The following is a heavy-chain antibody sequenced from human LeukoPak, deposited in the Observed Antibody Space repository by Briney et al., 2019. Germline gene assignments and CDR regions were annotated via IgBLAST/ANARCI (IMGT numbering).Heavy chain of an antibody. CDR3: ASFSDYGGNFFDY. D-gene: IGHD4-23*01. V-gene: IGHV4-59*08. Sequence: SETLSLTCTVSGGSISSYYWSRIRQPPGKGLEWIGYIYYSGSTNYNPSLKSRVTISVDTSESQFSLKLSSVTAADTAVYYCASFSDYGGNFFDYWGQGTLVTVSS. CDR1: GGSISSYY. CDR2: IYYSGST. J-gene: IGHJ4*02.